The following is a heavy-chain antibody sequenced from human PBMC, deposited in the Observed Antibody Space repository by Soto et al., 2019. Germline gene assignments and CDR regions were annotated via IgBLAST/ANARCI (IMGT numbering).Heavy chain of an antibody. Sequence: AASVKVSCKASGYTFASYAISWMRQAPGQGLEWMGWISAYNGNTNYAQKLQGRVTMTTDTSTSTAYMELRSLRSDDTAVYYCARYIFARAFDFWGQGTMVTVSS. CDR1: GYTFASYA. V-gene: IGHV1-18*01. J-gene: IGHJ3*01. CDR2: ISAYNGNT. CDR3: ARYIFARAFDF. D-gene: IGHD2-21*01.